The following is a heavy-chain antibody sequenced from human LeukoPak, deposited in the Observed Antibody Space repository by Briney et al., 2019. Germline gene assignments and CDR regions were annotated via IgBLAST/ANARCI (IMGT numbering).Heavy chain of an antibody. D-gene: IGHD2-15*01. Sequence: ASVKVSCKASGYTFTGYYMHWVRQAPGQGLEWMGWINPNSGGTNYAQKFQGRVTMTRDTSISTAYMELSRLRSGDTAVYYCARADSAIVVVVAATRDAFDIWGQGTMVTVSS. CDR2: INPNSGGT. J-gene: IGHJ3*02. CDR3: ARADSAIVVVVAATRDAFDI. CDR1: GYTFTGYY. V-gene: IGHV1-2*02.